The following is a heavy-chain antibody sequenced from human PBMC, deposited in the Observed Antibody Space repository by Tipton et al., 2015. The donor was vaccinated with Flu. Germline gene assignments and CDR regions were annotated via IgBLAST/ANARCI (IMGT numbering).Heavy chain of an antibody. V-gene: IGHV4-38-2*01. CDR2: IHRTGST. CDR1: GDSIGSRYF. Sequence: TLSLTCSVSGDSIGSRYFWGWIRQPPEKGLEWIGNIHRTGSTYYNPSLKSRVTMSVDTSKNQFSLKLSSVTAADTAVYYCARQVDTAMAAGYWGQGTLVTVSS. J-gene: IGHJ4*02. CDR3: ARQVDTAMAAGY. D-gene: IGHD5-18*01.